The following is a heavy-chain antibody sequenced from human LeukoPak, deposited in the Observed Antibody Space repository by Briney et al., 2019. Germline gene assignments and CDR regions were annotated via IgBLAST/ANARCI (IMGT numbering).Heavy chain of an antibody. J-gene: IGHJ4*02. V-gene: IGHV3-21*01. CDR1: GFTFSNYN. CDR2: ISSSSSYI. CDR3: ARDGLPY. Sequence: GGSLRLSCAASGFTFSNYNINWARQAPGKGLEWVSSISSSSSYIYYADSVKGRFIISRDNAKNSLYLQMNSLRAEDTAVYYCARDGLPYWGQGTLVTVSS.